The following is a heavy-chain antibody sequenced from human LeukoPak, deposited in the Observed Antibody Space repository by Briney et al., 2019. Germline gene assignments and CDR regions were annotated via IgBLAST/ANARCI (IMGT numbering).Heavy chain of an antibody. CDR1: GGSFSGYY. J-gene: IGHJ4*02. V-gene: IGHV4-34*01. Sequence: PSETLSLTCAVYGGSFSGYYWSWIRQPPGKGLEWIGEINHSGSTNYNPSLKSRVTISVDTSKNQFSLKLSSVTAADTAVYYCARDRDSSGSHFDYWGQGTLVTVSS. D-gene: IGHD6-19*01. CDR2: INHSGST. CDR3: ARDRDSSGSHFDY.